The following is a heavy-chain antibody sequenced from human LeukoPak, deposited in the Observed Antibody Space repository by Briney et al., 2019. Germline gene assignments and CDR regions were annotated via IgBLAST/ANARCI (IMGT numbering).Heavy chain of an antibody. CDR2: ISGSGGST. J-gene: IGHJ4*02. Sequence: GGSLRLSCAASGFTFSSYAMSWVRQAPGKGLEWVSVISGSGGSTYYSDSVKGRFTISRDNAKNSLYLQMNSLRAENTAVYYCARDTDYDFWSGVFDCWGQGTLVTVSS. CDR1: GFTFSSYA. D-gene: IGHD3-3*01. CDR3: ARDTDYDFWSGVFDC. V-gene: IGHV3-23*01.